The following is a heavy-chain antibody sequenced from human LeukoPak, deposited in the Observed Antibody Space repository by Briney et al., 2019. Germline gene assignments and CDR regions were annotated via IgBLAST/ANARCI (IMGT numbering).Heavy chain of an antibody. CDR3: ARDRHLKVRGVIRNYYYYYGMDV. V-gene: IGHV1-69*01. CDR2: IIPIFGTA. CDR1: GGTFSSYA. J-gene: IGHJ6*02. Sequence: ASVKVSCKASGGTFSSYAISWVRQAPGQGLEWMGGIIPIFGTANYAQKFQGRVTITADESTSTAYMELSSLRSEDTAVYYCARDRHLKVRGVIRNYYYYYGMDVWGQGTTVTVSS. D-gene: IGHD3-10*01.